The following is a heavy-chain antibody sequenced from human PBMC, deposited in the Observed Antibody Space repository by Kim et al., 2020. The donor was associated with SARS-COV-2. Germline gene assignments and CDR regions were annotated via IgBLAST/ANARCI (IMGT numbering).Heavy chain of an antibody. V-gene: IGHV3-30-3*01. D-gene: IGHD1-26*01. Sequence: GGSLRLSCAASGFTFSSYAMHWVRQAPGKGLEWVAVISYDGSNKYYADSVKGRFTISRDNSKNTLYLQMNSLRAEDTAVYYCARPYSGSYFGYFDYWGQGTLVTVSS. J-gene: IGHJ4*02. CDR2: ISYDGSNK. CDR3: ARPYSGSYFGYFDY. CDR1: GFTFSSYA.